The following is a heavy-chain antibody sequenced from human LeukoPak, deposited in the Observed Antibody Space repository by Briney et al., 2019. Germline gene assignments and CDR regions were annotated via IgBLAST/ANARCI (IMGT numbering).Heavy chain of an antibody. CDR2: IYSGGSA. V-gene: IGHV3-53*04. J-gene: IGHJ4*02. CDR1: GVNVSSDY. CDR3: ASRMNV. Sequence: PGGSLRLSCVASGVNVSSDYMSWLRQAPGKGRQWVSLIYSGGSAYYADSVKGRFTIYRHNSKNTLYLQMSRLRTEDTAIYYCASRMNVGGPGTLVTVSS.